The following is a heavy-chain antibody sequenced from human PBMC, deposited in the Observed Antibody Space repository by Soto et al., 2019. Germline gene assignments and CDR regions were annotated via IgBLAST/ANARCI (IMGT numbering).Heavy chain of an antibody. CDR3: ELRSY. CDR1: GFTFSSYA. J-gene: IGHJ4*02. CDR2: ISYDGSNK. V-gene: IGHV3-30-3*01. Sequence: QVQLVESGGGVVQPGRSLRLSCAASGFTFSSYAMHWVRQAPGKGLEWVAVISYDGSNKYYADSVKGRFTISRDNSKNTRYLQMNSLRAEDTAVYYCELRSYWGQGTLVTVSS.